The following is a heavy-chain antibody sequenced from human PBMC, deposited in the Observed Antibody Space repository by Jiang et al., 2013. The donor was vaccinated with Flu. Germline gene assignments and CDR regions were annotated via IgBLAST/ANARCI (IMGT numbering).Heavy chain of an antibody. CDR2: TYYRSKWYN. V-gene: IGHV6-1*01. J-gene: IGHJ4*02. D-gene: IGHD2-21*02. Sequence: SQTLSLTCSISGDSVSSNSAAWNWIRQSPSRGLEWLGRTYYRSKWYNDYAVSVKSRITINPDTSKNQFSLRLNSVTPEDTALYYCAREGGLVVTAIGGDFDYWGLGNPGHRLL. CDR1: GDSVSSNSAA. CDR3: AREGGLVVTAIGGDFDY.